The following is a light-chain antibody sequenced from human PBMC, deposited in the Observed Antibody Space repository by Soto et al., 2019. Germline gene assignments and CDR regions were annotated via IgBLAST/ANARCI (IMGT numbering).Light chain of an antibody. CDR3: SSYTKNSTQV. CDR1: SSDVVTYNL. CDR2: EGT. V-gene: IGLV2-14*02. J-gene: IGLJ3*02. Sequence: QSALTQPASVSGSPGQSINISCTGTSSDVVTYNLVSWYQQHPGKAPTVLIYEGTKRPSGVSNRFSGSKSGNTASLTISGLQTEDEADYYCSSYTKNSTQVFGGGTKLTVL.